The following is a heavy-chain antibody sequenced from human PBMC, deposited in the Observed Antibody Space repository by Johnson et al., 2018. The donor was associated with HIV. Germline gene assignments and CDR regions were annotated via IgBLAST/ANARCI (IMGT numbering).Heavy chain of an antibody. Sequence: VQLVESGGGLVKPGGSLRLSCAASGFTFSNAWMSWVRQAPGKGLEWVGRIKSKTDGGTTDYAAPVKGRFTISRDDSKNTLYLQMNSLKTEDTAVYYCTTVLVGIVGATQDAFDIWGQGTMVTVSS. V-gene: IGHV3-15*01. J-gene: IGHJ3*02. CDR1: GFTFSNAW. D-gene: IGHD1-26*01. CDR3: TTVLVGIVGATQDAFDI. CDR2: IKSKTDGGTT.